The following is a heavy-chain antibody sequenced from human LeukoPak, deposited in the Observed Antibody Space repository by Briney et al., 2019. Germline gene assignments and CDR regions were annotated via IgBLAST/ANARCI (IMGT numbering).Heavy chain of an antibody. D-gene: IGHD5-18*01. CDR2: INPNSGGT. Sequence: ASVKVSCKASGYTFTGYYMHWVRQAPGQGLEWMGWINPNSGGTNYAQKFQGRVTMTRDTSISTAYMGLSRLRSDDTAVYYRARDPGTAMVEYYFDYWGQGTLVTVSS. CDR3: ARDPGTAMVEYYFDY. V-gene: IGHV1-2*02. CDR1: GYTFTGYY. J-gene: IGHJ4*02.